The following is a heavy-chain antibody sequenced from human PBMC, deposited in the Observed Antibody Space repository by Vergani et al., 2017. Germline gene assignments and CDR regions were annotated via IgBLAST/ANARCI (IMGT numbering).Heavy chain of an antibody. CDR3: ARDRGGWLLLDY. D-gene: IGHD3-22*01. V-gene: IGHV4-59*01. J-gene: IGHJ4*02. CDR1: GGSLSRYH. CDR2: IYYSGST. Sequence: QVQLQESGPGLVKPSETLSLTCTVSGGSLSRYHWSWIRQPPGKGLEWIGYIYYSGSTNYNPSLKSRVTISVDTSKNQFSLKLSSVTAADTAVYYCARDRGGWLLLDYWGQGTLVTVSS.